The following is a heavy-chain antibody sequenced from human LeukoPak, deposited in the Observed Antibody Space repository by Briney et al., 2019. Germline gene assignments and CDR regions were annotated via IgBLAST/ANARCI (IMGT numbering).Heavy chain of an antibody. V-gene: IGHV4-34*01. CDR1: GGSFSGYY. CDR3: ARVPKTMVRGPPDY. Sequence: SETLSLTCAVYGGSFSGYYWSWIRQPPGKGLEWIGEINHSGSTNYNPSLKSRVTISVDTSKNQFSQKLSSVTAADTAVYYCARVPKTMVRGPPDYWGQGTLVTVSS. D-gene: IGHD3-10*01. CDR2: INHSGST. J-gene: IGHJ4*02.